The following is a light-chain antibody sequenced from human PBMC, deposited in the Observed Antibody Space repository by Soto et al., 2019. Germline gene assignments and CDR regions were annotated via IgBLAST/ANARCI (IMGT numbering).Light chain of an antibody. Sequence: DIQMTQSPSSVSASVGDRVTITCRASQGIRSWLAWYQQRPGKAPKLLIPAASSLQSAVPSRFSGSGSGTDFTLTIISLQPDDFATYYCQQSDTFPATFGGGTKVDIK. CDR3: QQSDTFPAT. CDR2: AAS. V-gene: IGKV1D-12*01. J-gene: IGKJ4*01. CDR1: QGIRSW.